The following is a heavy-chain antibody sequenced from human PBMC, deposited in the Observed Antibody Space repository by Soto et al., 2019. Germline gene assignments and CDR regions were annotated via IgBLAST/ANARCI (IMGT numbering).Heavy chain of an antibody. CDR3: ALGAGDSTGYYPLGAFDI. CDR2: ISYDGSNK. Sequence: LSLSCAASGFTFSSYGMHWVRQAPGKGLEWVAVISYDGSNKYYADSVKGRFTISRDNSKNTLYLQMNSLRAEDTAVYYCALGAGDSTGYYPLGAFDIWGQGTMVTV. CDR1: GFTFSSYG. D-gene: IGHD3-22*01. J-gene: IGHJ3*02. V-gene: IGHV3-30*03.